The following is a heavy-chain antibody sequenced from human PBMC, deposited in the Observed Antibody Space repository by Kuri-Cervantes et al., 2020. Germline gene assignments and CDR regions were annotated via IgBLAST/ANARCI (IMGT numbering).Heavy chain of an antibody. CDR3: AKDFSEDYGSGAYYYYYGMDV. CDR1: GFTFSNAW. Sequence: GGSLRLSCAASGFTFSNAWMSWVRQAPGKGLEWVAVISYDGSNKYYADSVKGRFTISRDNSKNTLYLQMNSLRAEDTAVYYCAKDFSEDYGSGAYYYYYGMDVWGQGTTVTVSS. D-gene: IGHD3-10*01. J-gene: IGHJ6*02. CDR2: ISYDGSNK. V-gene: IGHV3-30*18.